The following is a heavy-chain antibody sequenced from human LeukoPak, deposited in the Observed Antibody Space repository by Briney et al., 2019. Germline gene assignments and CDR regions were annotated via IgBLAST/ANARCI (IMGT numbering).Heavy chain of an antibody. CDR2: ISSSSRDI. V-gene: IGHV3-21*01. CDR3: ARDGPNYGSGSYYFDY. Sequence: GGSLRLSCAASGFTFSSYSMNWVRQAPGKGLEWVSYISSSSRDIYYADSVKGRFTISRDNAKNSLYLQMNSLRAEDTAVYYCARDGPNYGSGSYYFDYWGQGTLVTVSS. J-gene: IGHJ4*02. CDR1: GFTFSSYS. D-gene: IGHD3-10*01.